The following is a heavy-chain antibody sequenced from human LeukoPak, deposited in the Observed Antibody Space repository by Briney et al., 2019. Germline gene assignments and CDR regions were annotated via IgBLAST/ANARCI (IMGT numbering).Heavy chain of an antibody. D-gene: IGHD3-10*01. V-gene: IGHV3-66*01. J-gene: IGHJ4*02. Sequence: GGSLRLSCAASGFTVSTNYMTWVRQAPGKGLEWVSIIYSDGNTYYADSVKGRFTISRDNSKNTLYLQMNSLRAEDTAVYYCARVAGSGRYPYDYWGQGTLVTVSS. CDR3: ARVAGSGRYPYDY. CDR1: GFTVSTNY. CDR2: IYSDGNT.